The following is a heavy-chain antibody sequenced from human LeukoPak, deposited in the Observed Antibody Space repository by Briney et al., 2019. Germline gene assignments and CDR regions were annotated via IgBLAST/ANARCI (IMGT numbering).Heavy chain of an antibody. D-gene: IGHD4-17*01. CDR1: GFSLSRYW. J-gene: IGHJ4*02. Sequence: PGGSLRLSCTASGFSLSRYWMHWVRQAPGKGLVWVSRINSDGSSTNYADSVKGRFTISRDNAKNTLFLEMNSLRAEDTAVYYCATGDGDSRYYFDSWGQGTQVTVPS. CDR2: INSDGSST. CDR3: ATGDGDSRYYFDS. V-gene: IGHV3-74*01.